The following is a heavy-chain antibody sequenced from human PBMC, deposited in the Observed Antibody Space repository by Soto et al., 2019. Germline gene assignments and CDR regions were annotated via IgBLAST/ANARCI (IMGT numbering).Heavy chain of an antibody. D-gene: IGHD5-12*01. Sequence: QVQLLQSRTEVKKPGASVKVSCTASGYTFTSSGLSWVRQAPGQGLEWMGWISNDNGNTNYAQKFQVRVTMTTDTSTSTAYVELRSLRFDDTAVYYCARGTIYSGYVMDVWGQGTTVTVSS. CDR1: GYTFTSSG. CDR3: ARGTIYSGYVMDV. V-gene: IGHV1-18*01. J-gene: IGHJ6*02. CDR2: ISNDNGNT.